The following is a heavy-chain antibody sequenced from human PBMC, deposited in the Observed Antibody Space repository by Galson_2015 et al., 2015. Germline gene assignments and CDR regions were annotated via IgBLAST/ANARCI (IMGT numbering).Heavy chain of an antibody. CDR2: TYYRSKWYN. D-gene: IGHD1-1*01. V-gene: IGHV6-1*01. Sequence: CAISGDSVSSTSAAWSWIRQSPSSGLEWLGRTYYRSKWYNDYAVSVKSRITINPDTSKNQFSLQLNSVTPEDTAVYFCARAAVGGTYNYWGQGTLVTVSS. CDR3: ARAAVGGTYNY. J-gene: IGHJ4*02. CDR1: GDSVSSTSAA.